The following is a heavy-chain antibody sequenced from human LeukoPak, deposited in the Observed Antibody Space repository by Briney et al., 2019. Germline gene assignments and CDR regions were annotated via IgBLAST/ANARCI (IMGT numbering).Heavy chain of an antibody. J-gene: IGHJ4*02. Sequence: SVKVSCKASGGTFSSSSISWVRQAPGQGLEWMGRVIPILDTPKYAQKFQGRVTITADTSTSTAYMELRSLRSDDTAVYYCARGEWRELRFVYWGQGTLVTVSS. V-gene: IGHV1-69*08. CDR1: GGTFSSSS. D-gene: IGHD1-26*01. CDR3: ARGEWRELRFVY. CDR2: VIPILDTP.